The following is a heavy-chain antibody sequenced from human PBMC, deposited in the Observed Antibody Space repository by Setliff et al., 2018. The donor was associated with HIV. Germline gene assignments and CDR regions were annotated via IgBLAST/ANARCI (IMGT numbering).Heavy chain of an antibody. CDR2: IYTSGST. CDR1: GGSISTYY. Sequence: SETLSLTCTVSGGSISTYYWSWIRQPAGKGLEWIGRIYTSGSTNYNPSLKSRVTMSVETSKNQFSLKLSSVTAADTAVYYCARDHGSSWRTYYYYYYMDVWGKGTTVTVSS. D-gene: IGHD6-13*01. CDR3: ARDHGSSWRTYYYYYYMDV. J-gene: IGHJ6*03. V-gene: IGHV4-4*07.